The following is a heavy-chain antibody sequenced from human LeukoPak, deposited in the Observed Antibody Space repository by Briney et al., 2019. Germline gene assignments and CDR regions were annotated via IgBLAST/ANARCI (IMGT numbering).Heavy chain of an antibody. CDR3: ARGDSSGHPAFDY. CDR2: FYHSGST. Sequence: SETLSLTCTVSGGSISNYYWSWIRQPPGKRLEWIGYFYHSGSTNYNPSLKSRVTISVDTSKNQFSLKLTSVTAADTAVYYCARGDSSGHPAFDYWGQGTLVTVSS. V-gene: IGHV4-59*01. J-gene: IGHJ4*02. D-gene: IGHD3-22*01. CDR1: GGSISNYY.